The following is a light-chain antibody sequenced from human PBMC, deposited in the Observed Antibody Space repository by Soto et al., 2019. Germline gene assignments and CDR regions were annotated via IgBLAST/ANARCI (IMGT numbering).Light chain of an antibody. CDR2: WAS. Sequence: DIVMTQSPDSLAVSLGERATINCKSSQSVLYSSNNKNYLAGYQQKPGQPPKLLIYWASTRESGVPDRFSGSGSGTDFTLTISSLQAEDVAFYYCQQYYRPWTFGHGTKVEIK. CDR3: QQYYRPWT. V-gene: IGKV4-1*01. J-gene: IGKJ1*01. CDR1: QSVLYSSNNKNY.